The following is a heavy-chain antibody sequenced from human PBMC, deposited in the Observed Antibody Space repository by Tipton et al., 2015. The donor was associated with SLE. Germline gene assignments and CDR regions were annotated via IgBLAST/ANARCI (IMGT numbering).Heavy chain of an antibody. CDR1: GGSFSGYY. Sequence: TLSLTCAVYGGSFSGYYWSWIRQPPGQGLEWIGEINHSGSTNYTPSLKRRATISVDTSKNQFSLKLSSVTAAASAVYYCARDRQWQWAPQVSYHWCVPWGKGTLVTVAS. CDR2: INHSGST. D-gene: IGHD6-19*01. V-gene: IGHV4-34*01. CDR3: ARDRQWQWAPQVSYHWCVP. J-gene: IGHJ5*02.